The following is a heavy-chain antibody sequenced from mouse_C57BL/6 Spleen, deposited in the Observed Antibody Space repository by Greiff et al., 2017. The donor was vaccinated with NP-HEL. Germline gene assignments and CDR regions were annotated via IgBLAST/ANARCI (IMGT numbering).Heavy chain of an antibody. CDR2: IAPSDSYT. D-gene: IGHD1-1*01. Sequence: QVQLQQPGAELVKPGASVKLSCQASGYTFTSYWMQWVKQRPGQGLEWIGAIAPSDSYTNYKQKFKGKATLAVDTSASTAYMQLSSLTAEDSAVYDCARSTTVVAPYAMDYWGQGTSGTVSA. V-gene: IGHV1-50*01. CDR3: ARSTTVVAPYAMDY. CDR1: GYTFTSYW. J-gene: IGHJ4*01.